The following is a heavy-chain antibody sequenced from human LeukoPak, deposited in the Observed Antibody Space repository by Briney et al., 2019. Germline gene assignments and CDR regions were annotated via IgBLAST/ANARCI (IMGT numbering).Heavy chain of an antibody. V-gene: IGHV4-39*07. CDR3: ARWSLGGPASP. Sequence: PSETLSLTCTVSGGSISSSSYYWGWIRQPPGKGLEWIGSIYYSGSTYYNPSLKSRVTISVDTSKNQFSLKLSSVTAADTAVYYCARWSLGGPASPWGQGTLVTVSS. CDR1: GGSISSSSYY. CDR2: IYYSGST. J-gene: IGHJ5*02. D-gene: IGHD6-25*01.